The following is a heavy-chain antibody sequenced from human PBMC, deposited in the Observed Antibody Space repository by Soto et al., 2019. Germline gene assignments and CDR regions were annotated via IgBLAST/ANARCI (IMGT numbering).Heavy chain of an antibody. D-gene: IGHD3-22*01. V-gene: IGHV1-18*01. CDR2: ISAYNGNT. CDR1: GYTFTSYG. Sequence: ASVKVSCKASGYTFTSYGISWVRQAPGQGLEWMGWISAYNGNTNYAQKLQGRVTMTTDTSTSTAYMELRSLRSDDTAVYYCARVVLSAAQPLGYYDSSGYPHDAFDIWGQGTMVTVS. CDR3: ARVVLSAAQPLGYYDSSGYPHDAFDI. J-gene: IGHJ3*02.